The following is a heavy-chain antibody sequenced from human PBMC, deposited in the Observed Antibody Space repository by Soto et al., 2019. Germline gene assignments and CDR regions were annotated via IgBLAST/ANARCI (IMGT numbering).Heavy chain of an antibody. Sequence: EVQLLESGGGLVQPGGSLRLSCAASGVTFSSYAMSWVRQAPGKGLEWVSAISGSGGSTYYADSVKGRFTISRDNSKNTLYLQMNSLRAEDTAVYYCAKDPSYGDYVWVLDYWGQGTLVSVSS. CDR3: AKDPSYGDYVWVLDY. V-gene: IGHV3-23*01. CDR1: GVTFSSYA. J-gene: IGHJ4*02. CDR2: ISGSGGST. D-gene: IGHD4-17*01.